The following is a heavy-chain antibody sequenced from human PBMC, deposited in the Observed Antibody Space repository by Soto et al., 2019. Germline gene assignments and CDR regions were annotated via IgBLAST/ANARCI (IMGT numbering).Heavy chain of an antibody. Sequence: QVQVVQSGDEVKKPGASVKVSCKASGYTFTNYGFSWVRQAPGQGLEWMGWISGYNGNTKYAEKFQGRVTMTTDTATSTAHMELRSLRFDDTAVYYCAREGQATYYYYGMDVWGQGTAVTVSS. J-gene: IGHJ6*02. CDR1: GYTFTNYG. CDR2: ISGYNGNT. V-gene: IGHV1-18*01. CDR3: AREGQATYYYYGMDV.